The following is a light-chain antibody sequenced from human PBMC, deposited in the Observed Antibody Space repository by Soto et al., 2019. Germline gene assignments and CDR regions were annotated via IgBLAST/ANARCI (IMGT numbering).Light chain of an antibody. CDR1: QSLLHSNGYNY. V-gene: IGKV2-28*01. CDR2: LGS. CDR3: MQALQTPLT. Sequence: DIVMTQSPLSLPVTPGEPASISCRSSQSLLHSNGYNYLDWYLQKPGQSPQLLIYLGSNRSSGVPDRFSGSGSGTDITLKISRVEAEDVGVYYCMQALQTPLTLGGGNKVDSK. J-gene: IGKJ4*01.